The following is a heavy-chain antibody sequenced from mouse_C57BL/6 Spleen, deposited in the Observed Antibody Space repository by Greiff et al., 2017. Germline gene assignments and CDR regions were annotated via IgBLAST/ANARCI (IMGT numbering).Heavy chain of an antibody. CDR1: GYTFTSYW. CDR2: INPSSGYT. CDR3: ARWRDSPYYAMDY. J-gene: IGHJ4*01. V-gene: IGHV1-7*01. D-gene: IGHD2-12*01. Sequence: QVQLKQSGAELEKPGASVKLSCKASGYTFTSYWMPWVKQRPGQGLEWIGYINPSSGYTKYNQKFKDKATLTADKSSSTAYMQLSSLTYEDSAVYYCARWRDSPYYAMDYWGQGTSVTVSS.